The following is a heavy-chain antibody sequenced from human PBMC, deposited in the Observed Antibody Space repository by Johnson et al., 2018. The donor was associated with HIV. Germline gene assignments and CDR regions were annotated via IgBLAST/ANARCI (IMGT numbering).Heavy chain of an antibody. CDR2: VNQDESEK. Sequence: VQLVESGGGLVQPGGSLRLSCEASRFTFSTSWMSWVRQAPGKGLEWVANVNQDESEKYYVDSVKGRFTISREKARNSLYRQMNTLRVEDTAVYYCARGKDAFDIWGPGTMVTVSS. V-gene: IGHV3-7*05. CDR3: ARGKDAFDI. J-gene: IGHJ3*02. CDR1: RFTFSTSW.